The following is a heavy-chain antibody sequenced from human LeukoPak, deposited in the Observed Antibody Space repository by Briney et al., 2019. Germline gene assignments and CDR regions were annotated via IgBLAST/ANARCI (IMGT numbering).Heavy chain of an antibody. CDR3: AAFSSGWYESFDY. D-gene: IGHD6-19*01. V-gene: IGHV3-30*02. CDR2: IRNDGSDK. J-gene: IGHJ4*02. Sequence: GGSLRLSCAASGLTFSRYGMQWVRQAPGKGLEWVAFIRNDGSDKYYADSVKGRFTISRDNSKNSLFLQMNSLRAEDTALYYCAAFSSGWYESFDYWGQGNLVTVSS. CDR1: GLTFSRYG.